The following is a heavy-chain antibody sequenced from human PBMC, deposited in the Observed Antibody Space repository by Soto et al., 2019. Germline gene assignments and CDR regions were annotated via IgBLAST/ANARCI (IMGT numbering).Heavy chain of an antibody. D-gene: IGHD2-21*01. CDR2: IYYSGST. V-gene: IGHV4-31*03. CDR1: GGSISSGGYY. J-gene: IGHJ3*02. Sequence: PSETLSLTCTVSGGSISSGGYYWSWIRQHPGKGLEWIGYIYYSGSTYYNPSLKSRVTISVDTSKNQFSLKLSSVTAADTAVYYCARDPAVGDGAFDIWGQGTMVTVSS. CDR3: ARDPAVGDGAFDI.